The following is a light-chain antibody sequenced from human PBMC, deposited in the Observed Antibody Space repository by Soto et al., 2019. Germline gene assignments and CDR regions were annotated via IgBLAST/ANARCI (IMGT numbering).Light chain of an antibody. J-gene: IGLJ2*01. V-gene: IGLV1-40*01. CDR1: SSNIGTGYD. Sequence: QSVLTQPPSVSGAPGQSVTISCTGSSSNIGTGYDVHWYQQIPRTAPKLLIYGNTNRPSGVPDRFSGSKSGTSASLAITGLQAEDEADYYCQSYDNSLGGHEVFGGGTKLTVL. CDR3: QSYDNSLGGHEV. CDR2: GNT.